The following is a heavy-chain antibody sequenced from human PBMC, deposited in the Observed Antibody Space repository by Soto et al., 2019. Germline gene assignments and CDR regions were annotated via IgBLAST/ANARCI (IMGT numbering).Heavy chain of an antibody. Sequence: VKVSCKASGGTFSSYAISWVRQAPGQGLEWMGGIIPIFGTANYAQKFQGRVTITADKSTSTAYMELSSLRSEDTAVYYCARDFFHSSYYDFWSGYPHYYGMDVWGQGTTVTVS. D-gene: IGHD3-3*01. CDR3: ARDFFHSSYYDFWSGYPHYYGMDV. V-gene: IGHV1-69*13. J-gene: IGHJ6*02. CDR1: GGTFSSYA. CDR2: IIPIFGTA.